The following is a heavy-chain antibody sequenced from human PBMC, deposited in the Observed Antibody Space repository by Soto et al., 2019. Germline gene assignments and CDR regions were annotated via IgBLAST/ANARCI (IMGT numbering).Heavy chain of an antibody. CDR3: ARGHFDGFSQRSNYCDY. Sequence: QVQLVQSGAEVKKPGASVKVSCKASGYTFTSYDINWVRQATGQGLEWMGWMNPNSGNTGYAQKFQGRVNMTRNTSISTAYMELSSLRSEDSAVYYCARGHFDGFSQRSNYCDYWGQGTLVTVSS. CDR2: MNPNSGNT. J-gene: IGHJ4*02. CDR1: GYTFTSYD. V-gene: IGHV1-8*01. D-gene: IGHD3-9*01.